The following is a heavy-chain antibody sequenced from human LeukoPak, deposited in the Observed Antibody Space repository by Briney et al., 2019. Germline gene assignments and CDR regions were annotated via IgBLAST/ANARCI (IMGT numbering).Heavy chain of an antibody. J-gene: IGHJ6*02. CDR2: ISAYNGNT. D-gene: IGHD6-13*01. Sequence: APVKVSCKASGYTFTSYGISWVRQAPGQGLEWMGWISAYNGNTNYAQKLQGRVTMTTDTSTSTAYMELRSLRSDDTAVYYCARDSPYSSSWYAGVYYYYGMDVWGQGTTVTVSS. CDR1: GYTFTSYG. V-gene: IGHV1-18*01. CDR3: ARDSPYSSSWYAGVYYYYGMDV.